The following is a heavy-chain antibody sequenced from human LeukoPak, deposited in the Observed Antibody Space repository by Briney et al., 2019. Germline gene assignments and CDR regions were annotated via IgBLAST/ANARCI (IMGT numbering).Heavy chain of an antibody. CDR2: ISSSGSYI. CDR3: ARASLLRYFDW. J-gene: IGHJ4*02. D-gene: IGHD3-9*01. V-gene: IGHV3-21*01. CDR1: GFTFTTYA. Sequence: GGSLRLSCAASGFTFTTYAMTWVRQAPGKGLEWVSSISSSGSYIYHADSVKGRFTISRDNAKNSLYLQMNSLRAGDTAVYYCARASLLRYFDWWGQGTPVTVSS.